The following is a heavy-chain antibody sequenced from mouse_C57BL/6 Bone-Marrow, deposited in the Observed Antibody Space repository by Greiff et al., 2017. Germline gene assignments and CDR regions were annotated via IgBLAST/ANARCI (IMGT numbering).Heavy chain of an antibody. Sequence: EVQVVESEGGLVQPGSSMKLSCTASGFTFSDYYMAWFRQVPEKGLEWVANINYDGSSTYYLDSLKSRFIISRDNAKNILYLQMSSLKSEDTATYYGERDARRTITTVVAIDYWGQGTSLTVSS. CDR1: GFTFSDYY. CDR2: INYDGSST. CDR3: ERDARRTITTVVAIDY. D-gene: IGHD1-1*01. J-gene: IGHJ2*02. V-gene: IGHV5-16*01.